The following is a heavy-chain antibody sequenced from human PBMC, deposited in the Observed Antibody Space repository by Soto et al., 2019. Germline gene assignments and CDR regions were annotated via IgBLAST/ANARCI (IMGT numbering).Heavy chain of an antibody. D-gene: IGHD3-22*01. CDR2: IKSKTYGGTT. CDR1: GFTFRNAW. CDR3: TTDTVTMIVVAPSSG. J-gene: IGHJ4*02. V-gene: IGHV3-15*01. Sequence: PGGSLRLSCVASGFTFRNAWMSWVRQAPGKGLEWVGRIKSKTYGGTTDYAAPVKGRFTISRDDSKNTLYLQMNSLKTEDTAVYYCTTDTVTMIVVAPSSGWCQGTLVTVSS.